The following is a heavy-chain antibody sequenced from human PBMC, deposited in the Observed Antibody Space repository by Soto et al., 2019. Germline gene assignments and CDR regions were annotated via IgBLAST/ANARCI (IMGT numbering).Heavy chain of an antibody. V-gene: IGHV2-5*02. CDR2: VFWDDDK. D-gene: IGHD5-12*01. CDR3: AHRMATTFDY. Sequence: QITLKESGPTLVKPTQTLTLTCTFSGFSLSTSGVGVGWIRQPPGKALEWLALVFWDDDKYYSPSLKSRLTIPKDTSKNQVVLTMTNVDPVDTATYHCAHRMATTFDYWGQGTLVTVSS. J-gene: IGHJ4*02. CDR1: GFSLSTSGVG.